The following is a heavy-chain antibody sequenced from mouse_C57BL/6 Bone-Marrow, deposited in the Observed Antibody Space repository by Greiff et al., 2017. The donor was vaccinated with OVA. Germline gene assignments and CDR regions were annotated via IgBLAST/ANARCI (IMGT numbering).Heavy chain of an antibody. CDR1: GYTFTSYW. CDR2: IDPSDSET. D-gene: IGHD2-2*01. Sequence: QVQLQQPGAELVRPGSSVKLSCKASGYTFTSYWMHWVKQRPIQGLEWIGNIDPSDSETHYNQKFKDKATLTVDKSSSTAYMQLSSLTSEDSAVYYCARDRVYYGYEGAYWGQGTLVTVSA. J-gene: IGHJ3*01. V-gene: IGHV1-52*01. CDR3: ARDRVYYGYEGAY.